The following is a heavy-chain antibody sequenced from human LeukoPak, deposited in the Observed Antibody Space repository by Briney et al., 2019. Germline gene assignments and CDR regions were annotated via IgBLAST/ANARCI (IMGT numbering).Heavy chain of an antibody. CDR2: IYTSGST. D-gene: IGHD3-22*01. CDR3: ARQDSSGYYYEGYFQH. Sequence: PSETLSLTCTVSGGSISSGSYYWSWIRQPAGKGLEWIGRIYTSGSTNYNPPLKSRVTISVDTSKNQFSLKLRSVTAADTAVYYCARQDSSGYYYEGYFQHWGQGTLVTVSS. V-gene: IGHV4-61*02. CDR1: GGSISSGSYY. J-gene: IGHJ1*01.